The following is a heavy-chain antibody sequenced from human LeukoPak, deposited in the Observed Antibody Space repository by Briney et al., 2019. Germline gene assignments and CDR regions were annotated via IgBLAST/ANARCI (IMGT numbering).Heavy chain of an antibody. CDR2: IIPIFGTA. V-gene: IGHV1-69*05. CDR3: ARVWQYYYDSSRYSYEYFDY. Sequence: ASVKVSCKASGGTFSSYAISWVRPAPGQGLEWMGGIIPIFGTANYAQKFQGRVTISTGESTSAASVEAGGLTSEGRAGCYFARVWQYYYDSSRYSYEYFDYWGQGTLDTVSS. D-gene: IGHD3-22*01. J-gene: IGHJ4*02. CDR1: GGTFSSYA.